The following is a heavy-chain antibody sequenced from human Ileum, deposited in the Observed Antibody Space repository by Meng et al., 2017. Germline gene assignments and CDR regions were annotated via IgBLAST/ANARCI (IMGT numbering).Heavy chain of an antibody. Sequence: VRSLILPRASRSSACAASVSAVRTYCIPWVSQVPGTGLFCVSRINTDGSDTSYADSVKGRFTISRDNAKTALYLQMNSLRADDTAVYYCVTDRRVGSGGNCYSDYFDFWGQGTLVTVSS. CDR3: VTDRRVGSGGNCYSDYFDF. CDR2: INTDGSDT. J-gene: IGHJ4*02. V-gene: IGHV3-74*01. D-gene: IGHD2-15*01. CDR1: VSAVRTYC.